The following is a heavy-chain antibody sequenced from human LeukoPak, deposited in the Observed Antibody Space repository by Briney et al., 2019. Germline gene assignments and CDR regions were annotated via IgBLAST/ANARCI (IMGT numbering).Heavy chain of an antibody. CDR3: AKDMGSWNYHALDS. CDR1: GFTFHDYT. CDR2: ISWEGGNT. Sequence: GGSLRLSCAASGFTFHDYTMHWVRQAPGKGLEWVSLISWEGGNTYYADSVKGRFTISRDNSKNALYLQMNSLRPEDTALYYCAKDMGSWNYHALDSWGQGTLVTVSS. J-gene: IGHJ4*02. D-gene: IGHD1-7*01. V-gene: IGHV3-43*01.